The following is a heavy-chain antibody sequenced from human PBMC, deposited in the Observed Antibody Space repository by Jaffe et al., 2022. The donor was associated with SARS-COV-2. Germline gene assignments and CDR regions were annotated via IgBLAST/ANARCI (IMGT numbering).Heavy chain of an antibody. CDR3: ARLLSSGSPYYCYYMDV. D-gene: IGHD3-22*01. CDR1: GLTVSSNY. J-gene: IGHJ6*03. Sequence: EVQLVETGGGLIQPGGSLRLSCAASGLTVSSNYMSWVRQAPGKGLEWVSVIYSGGNTYYADSVKGRFTISRDNSKNTLYLQMNSLRAEDTAVYYCARLLSSGSPYYCYYMDVWGKGTTVTVSS. V-gene: IGHV3-53*02. CDR2: IYSGGNT.